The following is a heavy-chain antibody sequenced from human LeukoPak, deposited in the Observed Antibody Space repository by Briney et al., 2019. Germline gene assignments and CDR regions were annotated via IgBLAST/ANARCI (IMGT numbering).Heavy chain of an antibody. CDR2: INPNSGGT. D-gene: IGHD3-9*01. CDR1: EYTFTGYY. CDR3: AREGYDILTGYYNV. J-gene: IGHJ4*02. V-gene: IGHV1-2*02. Sequence: ASVNVSCKASEYTFTGYYMHRVRQAPGQGLEWMGWINPNSGGTNYAQKFQGRVTMTRDTSISTAYMELSRLRSDDTAVYYCAREGYDILTGYYNVWGQGTLVTVSS.